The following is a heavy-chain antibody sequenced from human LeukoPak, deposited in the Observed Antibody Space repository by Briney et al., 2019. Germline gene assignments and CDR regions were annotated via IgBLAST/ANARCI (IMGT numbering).Heavy chain of an antibody. D-gene: IGHD2-8*01. CDR3: ARDHYASRGQFDP. J-gene: IGHJ5*02. CDR2: IYYTGTT. V-gene: IGHV4-59*01. CDR1: GDSLSTYY. Sequence: SETLSLTCTVSGDSLSTYYWSWIRQPPGKGLEWIGFIYYTGTTHYNPSLKSRVTFSVDTSKNHFALSLSSVTPADTAVYYCARDHYASRGQFDPWGQGTLVTVSS.